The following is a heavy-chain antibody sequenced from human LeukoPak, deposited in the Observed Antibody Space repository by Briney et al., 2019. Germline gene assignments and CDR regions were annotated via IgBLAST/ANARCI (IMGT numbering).Heavy chain of an antibody. Sequence: SETLPLTCTVSGGSISSGDYYWSWIRQPPGKGLEWIGYIYYSGSTYYNPSLKSRVTISVDTSKNQFSLKLSSVTAADTAVYYCARLEVGATFDYWGQGTLVTVSS. CDR2: IYYSGST. V-gene: IGHV4-30-4*01. CDR1: GGSISSGDYY. J-gene: IGHJ4*02. D-gene: IGHD1-26*01. CDR3: ARLEVGATFDY.